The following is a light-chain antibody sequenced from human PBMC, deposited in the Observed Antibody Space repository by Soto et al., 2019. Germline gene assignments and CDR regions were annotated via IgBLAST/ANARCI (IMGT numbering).Light chain of an antibody. CDR3: CSYAGSSTYV. CDR2: EGS. Sequence: QSVLTQPASVSGSPGQSITISCTGTNSDVGSYNLVSWYQQHPGKAPKLVIYEGSKRPSGLSNRFSGSKSGNTASLTISGLQAEDEADYYCCSYAGSSTYVFGEGTKVTVL. J-gene: IGLJ2*01. V-gene: IGLV2-23*01. CDR1: NSDVGSYNL.